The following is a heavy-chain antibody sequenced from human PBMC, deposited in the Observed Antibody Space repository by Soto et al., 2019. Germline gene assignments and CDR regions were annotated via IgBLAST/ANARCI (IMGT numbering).Heavy chain of an antibody. D-gene: IGHD6-19*01. CDR1: GASVSSYF. CDR3: ARVHSGWSSGHGLDV. J-gene: IGHJ6*02. V-gene: IGHV4-59*02. Sequence: PSETLSLTCTVSGASVSSYFWSWVRQPPGKGLEWIGYIYNSGRTSYNPSLKCRVTISLDTSDNDFSLRLTSLTAADTAVYYCARVHSGWSSGHGLDVWGQGTTVTVSS. CDR2: IYNSGRT.